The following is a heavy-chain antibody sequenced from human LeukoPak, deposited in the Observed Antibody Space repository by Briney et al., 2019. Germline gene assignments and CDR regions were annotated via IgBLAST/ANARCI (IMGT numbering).Heavy chain of an antibody. Sequence: GGSLRLSCAASGFTFSSYAMSWVRQAPGKGLEWVSAISGSGGSTYYADSVKGRFTISRDNSKNTLYPQMNSLRAEDTAVYYCAKGGAQYSSSWYGALKLDYWGQGTLVTVSS. D-gene: IGHD6-13*01. J-gene: IGHJ4*02. V-gene: IGHV3-23*01. CDR2: ISGSGGST. CDR1: GFTFSSYA. CDR3: AKGGAQYSSSWYGALKLDY.